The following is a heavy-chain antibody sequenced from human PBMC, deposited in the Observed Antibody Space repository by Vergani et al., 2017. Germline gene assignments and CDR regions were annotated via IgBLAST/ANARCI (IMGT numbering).Heavy chain of an antibody. V-gene: IGHV5-51*01. CDR3: ARATMVRGVVRFDY. Sequence: EVQLVQSGAVVKTPGASLKISCTRSGYIFTSYWIGWVREMPGKGLEWMGIIYPGDSNTRYSPSFQGQITISADKSISTAYLQLSRLQASEAAMYYCARATMVRGVVRFDYWRQGCLVTVSS. CDR2: IYPGDSNT. J-gene: IGHJ4*02. D-gene: IGHD3-10*01. CDR1: GYIFTSYW.